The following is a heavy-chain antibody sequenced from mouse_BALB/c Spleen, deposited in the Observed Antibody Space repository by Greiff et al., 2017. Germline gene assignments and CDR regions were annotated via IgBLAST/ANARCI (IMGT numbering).Heavy chain of an antibody. V-gene: IGHV1-4*02. CDR2: INPSSGYT. D-gene: IGHD2-3*01. Sequence: QVQLKQSAAELARPGASVKMSCKASGYTFTSYTMHWVKQRPGQGLEWIGYINPSSGYTEYNQKFKDKTTLTADKSSSTAYMQLSSLTSEDSAVDYCARYGGYYGNFDVWGAGTTVTVSS. CDR3: ARYGGYYGNFDV. CDR1: GYTFTSYT. J-gene: IGHJ1*01.